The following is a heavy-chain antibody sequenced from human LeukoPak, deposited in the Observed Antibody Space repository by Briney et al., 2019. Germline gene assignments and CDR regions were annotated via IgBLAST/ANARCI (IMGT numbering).Heavy chain of an antibody. J-gene: IGHJ4*02. V-gene: IGHV3-23*01. CDR2: ISGSGGST. CDR3: AKDPIQLWLDPPDY. CDR1: GFTFSSYA. D-gene: IGHD5-18*01. Sequence: GGSLRLSCAASGFTFSSYAMSWVRQAPGKGLEWVSAISGSGGSTYCADPVKGRFTISRDNSKNTLYLQMNSLRAEDTAVYYCAKDPIQLWLDPPDYWGQGTLVTVSS.